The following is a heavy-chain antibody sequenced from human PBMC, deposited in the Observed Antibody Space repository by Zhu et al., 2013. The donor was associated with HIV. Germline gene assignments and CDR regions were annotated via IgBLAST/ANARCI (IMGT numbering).Heavy chain of an antibody. CDR3: ARDRYGDFRFDY. Sequence: QVQLVQSGAEVREPGASVKVSCKASEYTFSSYTMHWVRQAPGQGLQWMGWIHTGNGNTKYSQDFQGRVAITRDTSANTAYMELSSLRSEDTAVYYCARDRYGDFRFDYWGQGTLVTVSS. CDR1: EYTFSSYT. J-gene: IGHJ4*02. V-gene: IGHV1-3*04. D-gene: IGHD4-17*01. CDR2: IHTGNGNT.